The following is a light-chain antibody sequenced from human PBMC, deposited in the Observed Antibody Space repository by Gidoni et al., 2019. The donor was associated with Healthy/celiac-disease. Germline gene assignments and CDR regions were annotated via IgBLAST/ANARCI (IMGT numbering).Light chain of an antibody. CDR3: QAWDSSRV. CDR2: QES. J-gene: IGLJ2*01. CDR1: KVGDKY. Sequence: SYELTQPPSVSVSPGQTASITCSGDKVGDKYACWYQQKPGQSPVLVIYQESKRPSGIPERFSGANSGNTATRTISGTQAMDEADYDCQAWDSSRVFGGGTKLTVL. V-gene: IGLV3-1*01.